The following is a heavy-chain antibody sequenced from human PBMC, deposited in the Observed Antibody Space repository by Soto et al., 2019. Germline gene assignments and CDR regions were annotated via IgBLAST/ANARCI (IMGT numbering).Heavy chain of an antibody. CDR3: AKDRGSTIFGGMDV. V-gene: IGHV3-30*18. J-gene: IGHJ6*02. CDR2: ISYDGSNK. D-gene: IGHD3-3*01. CDR1: GFTFSSYG. Sequence: LRLSCAASGFTFSSYGMHWVRQAPGKGLEWVAVISYDGSNKYYADSVKGRFTISRDNSKNTLYLQMNSLRAEDTAVYYCAKDRGSTIFGGMDVWGQGTTVTVSS.